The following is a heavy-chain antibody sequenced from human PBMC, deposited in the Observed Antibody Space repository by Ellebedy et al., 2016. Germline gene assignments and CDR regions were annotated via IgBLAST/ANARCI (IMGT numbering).Heavy chain of an antibody. D-gene: IGHD3-16*01. Sequence: GESLKISXAASASTFSGYTMNWVRQAPGKGLEWVSSISSTGSDIYYRDSVKGRFTISRDNAKNSLYLQMNSLRVEDTAVYYCVRGVGGTSLNWFDPWGQGTLVTVSS. J-gene: IGHJ5*02. V-gene: IGHV3-21*06. CDR1: ASTFSGYT. CDR2: ISSTGSDI. CDR3: VRGVGGTSLNWFDP.